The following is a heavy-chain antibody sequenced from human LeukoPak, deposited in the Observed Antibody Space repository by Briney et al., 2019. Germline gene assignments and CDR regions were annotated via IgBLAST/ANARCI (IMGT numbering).Heavy chain of an antibody. Sequence: SETLSLTCTVSGGSISSSSYYWGWIRQPPGKGLEWIGSIYYSGSTYYNPSLKSRVTISVDTSKNQLSLKLSSVTAADTAVYYCARDLETLMVYAIPYNWFDPWGQGTLVTVSS. V-gene: IGHV4-39*07. CDR2: IYYSGST. CDR3: ARDLETLMVYAIPYNWFDP. J-gene: IGHJ5*02. CDR1: GGSISSSSYY. D-gene: IGHD2-8*01.